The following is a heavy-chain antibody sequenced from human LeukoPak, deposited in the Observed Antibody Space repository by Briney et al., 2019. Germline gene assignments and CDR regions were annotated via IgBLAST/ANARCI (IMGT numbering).Heavy chain of an antibody. V-gene: IGHV3-23*01. CDR3: AKELTIFGVVIIPPAFDY. CDR2: ISGSGGST. CDR1: GFTFSSYA. Sequence: GGSLRLSCAASGFTFSSYAMSWVRQAPGKGLEWVSAISGSGGSTYYADSVKGRFTISRGNSKNTLYLQMNSLRAEDTAVYYCAKELTIFGVVIIPPAFDYWGQGTLVTVSS. D-gene: IGHD3-3*01. J-gene: IGHJ4*02.